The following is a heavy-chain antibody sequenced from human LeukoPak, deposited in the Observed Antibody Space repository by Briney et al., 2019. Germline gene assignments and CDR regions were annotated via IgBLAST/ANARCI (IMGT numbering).Heavy chain of an antibody. CDR3: ARDQRPGWGEYFQH. V-gene: IGHV3-33*08. D-gene: IGHD3-16*01. CDR2: IWYDGSNK. J-gene: IGHJ1*01. Sequence: GGSLRLSCAASGFTFSSYEMNWVRQAPGKGLEWVAVIWYDGSNKYYADSVKGRFTISRDNSKNTVYLQMNSLRVEDTAVYYCARDQRPGWGEYFQHWGQGTLVTVSS. CDR1: GFTFSSYE.